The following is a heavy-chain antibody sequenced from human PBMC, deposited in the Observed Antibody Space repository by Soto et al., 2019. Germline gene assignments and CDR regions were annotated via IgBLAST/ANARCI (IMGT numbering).Heavy chain of an antibody. CDR1: GYTFITST. CDR2: INPGTGNT. CDR3: AREDGFSSSFYYYED. D-gene: IGHD6-19*01. V-gene: IGHV1-3*01. Sequence: QVQLVQSGAEVKKPGASVKVSCKTSGYTFITSTIHWLRQAPGQRLEWMGWINPGTGNTKFSQTFQGRVTLTRYTSASTAYLELRSLTSEDTAVFYCAREDGFSSSFYYYEDWGQGTLVTVSS. J-gene: IGHJ4*02.